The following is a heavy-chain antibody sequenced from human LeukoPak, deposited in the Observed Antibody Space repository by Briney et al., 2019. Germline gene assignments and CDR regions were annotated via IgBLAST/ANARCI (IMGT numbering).Heavy chain of an antibody. D-gene: IGHD4-23*01. CDR3: AREGGGNGYFDY. CDR1: GYTFTGYY. Sequence: GASVKVSCKASGYTFTGYYMHWVRQAPGQGLEWMGWINPNSGGTNYAQKFQGRVTMTRDTSISTDYMEVSRLRSDDTAVYYCAREGGGNGYFDYWGQGTLVTVST. CDR2: INPNSGGT. V-gene: IGHV1-2*02. J-gene: IGHJ4*02.